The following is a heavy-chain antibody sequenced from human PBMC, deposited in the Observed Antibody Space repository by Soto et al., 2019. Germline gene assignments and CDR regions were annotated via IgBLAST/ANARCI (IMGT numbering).Heavy chain of an antibody. D-gene: IGHD2-2*01. J-gene: IGHJ5*02. V-gene: IGHV4-30-2*01. CDR3: ARGDRGRYCSSTSCYNPWFGP. CDR1: GGSISSGGYS. CDR2: IYHSGST. Sequence: KPSETLSLTCAGSGGSISSGGYSWSWIRQPPGKGLEWIGYIYHSGSTYYNPSLKSRVTISVDRSKNQFSLKLSSVTAADTAVYYCARGDRGRYCSSTSCYNPWFGPWGQGTLVTVSS.